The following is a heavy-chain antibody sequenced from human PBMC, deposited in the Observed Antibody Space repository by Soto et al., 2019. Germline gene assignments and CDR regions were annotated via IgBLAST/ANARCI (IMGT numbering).Heavy chain of an antibody. CDR3: AKGWSGYYEYYFDY. CDR2: ISYDGSNK. Sequence: AGGSLRLSCAASGFTFSSYGMNWVRQAPGKGLEWVAVISYDGSNKYYADSVKGRFTISRDNSKNTLYLQMNSLRAEDTAVYYCAKGWSGYYEYYFDYWGQGTLVTVSS. D-gene: IGHD3-3*01. CDR1: GFTFSSYG. V-gene: IGHV3-30*18. J-gene: IGHJ4*02.